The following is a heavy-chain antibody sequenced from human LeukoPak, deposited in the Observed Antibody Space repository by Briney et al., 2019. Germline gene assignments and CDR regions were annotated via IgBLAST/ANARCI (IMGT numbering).Heavy chain of an antibody. J-gene: IGHJ5*02. V-gene: IGHV3-74*01. Sequence: GGSLRLSCVASGFTFSSYWMHWVRQGPGKGLVWVSRTKNDGSSTSYADSVKGRFTISRDNAKNTLYLQMSSLRAEDTAVYYCTKSDWFDPWGQGTLVTVSS. CDR1: GFTFSSYW. CDR3: TKSDWFDP. CDR2: TKNDGSST.